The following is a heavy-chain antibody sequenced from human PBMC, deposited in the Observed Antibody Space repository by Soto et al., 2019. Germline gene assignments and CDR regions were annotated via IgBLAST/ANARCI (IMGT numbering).Heavy chain of an antibody. J-gene: IGHJ6*02. CDR3: ARSGRGYSYGARSNYYYYGMDV. CDR2: IYSGGST. D-gene: IGHD5-18*01. CDR1: GFTVSSNY. V-gene: IGHV3-53*01. Sequence: GGSLRLSCAASGFTVSSNYMSWVRQAPGKGLEWVSVIYSGGSTYYADSMKGRITISRDNSKNTLYHQMKRLRNKDTAVYYCARSGRGYSYGARSNYYYYGMDVWGQGTTVTVSS.